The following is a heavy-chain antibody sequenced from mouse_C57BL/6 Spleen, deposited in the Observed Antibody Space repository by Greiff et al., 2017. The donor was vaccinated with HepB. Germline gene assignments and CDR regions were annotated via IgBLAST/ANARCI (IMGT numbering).Heavy chain of an antibody. D-gene: IGHD1-1*02. CDR1: GFTFSSYA. CDR2: ISDGGSYT. V-gene: IGHV5-4*01. CDR3: AREGGGEDY. J-gene: IGHJ2*01. Sequence: EVKLMESGGGLVKPGGSLKLSCAASGFTFSSYAMSWVRQTPEKRLEWVATISDGGSYTYYPDNVKGRFTISRDNAKNNLYLQMSHLKSEDTAMYYCAREGGGEDYWGHGTTLTVSS.